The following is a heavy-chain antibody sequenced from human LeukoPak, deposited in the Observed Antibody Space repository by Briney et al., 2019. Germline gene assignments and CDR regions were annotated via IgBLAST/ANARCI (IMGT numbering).Heavy chain of an antibody. V-gene: IGHV1-18*01. J-gene: IGHJ6*02. CDR3: ARDGFYDSSGYYYEDYYYYGMDV. Sequence: ASVKVSCKASGYTFTSYGISWVRQAPGQGLEWMGWISAYNGNTNYAQKLQGRVTMTTDTSTSTAYMELRSLRSDDTAVYYCARDGFYDSSGYYYEDYYYYGMDVWGQGTTVTVSS. CDR1: GYTFTSYG. D-gene: IGHD3-22*01. CDR2: ISAYNGNT.